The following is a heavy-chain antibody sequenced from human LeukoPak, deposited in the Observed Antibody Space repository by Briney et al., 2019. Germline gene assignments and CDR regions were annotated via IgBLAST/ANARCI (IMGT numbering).Heavy chain of an antibody. D-gene: IGHD6-19*01. Sequence: GGSLRLSCSASGFTFSSYAMHWVRQAPGKGLEYVSAISSNGGGTYYADSVKGRFTISRDNSKNTLYLQMSSLRAEDTAVYYCVKDLWYYSSGWFDYWGQGTLVTVSS. CDR3: VKDLWYYSSGWFDY. V-gene: IGHV3-64D*06. J-gene: IGHJ4*02. CDR2: ISSNGGGT. CDR1: GFTFSSYA.